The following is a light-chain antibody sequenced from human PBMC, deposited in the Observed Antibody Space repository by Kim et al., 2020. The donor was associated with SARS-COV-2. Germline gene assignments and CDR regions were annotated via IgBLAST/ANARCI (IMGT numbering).Light chain of an antibody. CDR2: QDS. Sequence: SYELTQPPSVSVSPGQTASITCSGDKLGDKYACWYQQKPGKSPVLVIYQDSKRTSGIPERFSGSNSGNTATLTISGTQAMDEADYYCQAWDSSTGVFGGGTQLTVL. V-gene: IGLV3-1*01. J-gene: IGLJ3*02. CDR1: KLGDKY. CDR3: QAWDSSTGV.